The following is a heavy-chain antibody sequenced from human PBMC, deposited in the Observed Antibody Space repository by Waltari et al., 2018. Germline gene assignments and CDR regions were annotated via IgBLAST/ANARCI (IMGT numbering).Heavy chain of an antibody. D-gene: IGHD3-10*01. Sequence: QVQLQESGPGLVKPSETLSLTCAVSGYSISSGYYWGWIRQPPGQGLEWIGSIYHSGSTYYNPSLKSRVTISVDTSKNQFSLKLSSVTAADTAVYYCARDKRERGVVRGVMSAFDIWGQGTMVTVSS. CDR1: GYSISSGYY. J-gene: IGHJ3*02. CDR2: IYHSGST. CDR3: ARDKRERGVVRGVMSAFDI. V-gene: IGHV4-38-2*02.